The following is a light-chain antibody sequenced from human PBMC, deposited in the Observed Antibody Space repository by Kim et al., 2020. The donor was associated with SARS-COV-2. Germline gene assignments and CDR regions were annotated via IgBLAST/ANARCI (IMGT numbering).Light chain of an antibody. V-gene: IGKV3-20*01. J-gene: IGKJ1*01. CDR1: QSVSSY. Sequence: LSPGERATRSCRASQSVSSYLAWYQPRPGQAPRLIIYAASTRATGIPDRFSGSGSGTDFTLTISRLEPEDFAVYYCQQYGGTPRTFGQGTKVDIK. CDR2: AAS. CDR3: QQYGGTPRT.